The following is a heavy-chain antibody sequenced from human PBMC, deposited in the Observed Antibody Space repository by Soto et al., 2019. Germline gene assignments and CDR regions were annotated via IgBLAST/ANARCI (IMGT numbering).Heavy chain of an antibody. J-gene: IGHJ2*01. D-gene: IGHD2-15*01. CDR1: GFTVTGNY. CDR2: IHSGGNT. Sequence: GGSLRLSCAASGFTVTGNYMGWVRQAPGKGLEWVSVIHSGGNTYHSGSVRGRFTISRDNSKNTVFLQMDSLRAEDTAVYFCARIGIVAGIPQNFDLWGRGTLVTVSS. V-gene: IGHV3-53*01. CDR3: ARIGIVAGIPQNFDL.